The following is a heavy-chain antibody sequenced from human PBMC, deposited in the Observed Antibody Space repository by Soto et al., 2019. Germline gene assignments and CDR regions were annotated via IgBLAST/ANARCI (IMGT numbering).Heavy chain of an antibody. CDR1: GFTFSNAW. D-gene: IGHD1-26*01. CDR2: IKSKTDGETT. V-gene: IGHV3-15*01. Sequence: EVQLVESGGGLVKPGGSLRLSCAASGFTFSNAWMSWVRQAPGKGLEVVGRIKSKTDGETTDYAAPVKGRFTISRDGSESTLFLQMNSLKTENTAVYYCTTALRYSGAGAGAFDIWGQGTMVTVSS. CDR3: TTALRYSGAGAGAFDI. J-gene: IGHJ3*02.